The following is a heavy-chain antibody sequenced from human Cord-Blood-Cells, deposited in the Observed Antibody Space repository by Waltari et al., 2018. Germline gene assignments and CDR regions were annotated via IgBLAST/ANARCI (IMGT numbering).Heavy chain of an antibody. D-gene: IGHD2-21*01. CDR2: INHSGST. Sequence: QVQLQQWGAGLLKPSETLSLTCAVYGGSFSGYYWSWIRQPPGKGLEWIGEINHSGSTNYNPSLKSRVTRSVDTSKNQFSLKLSSVTAADTAVYYCARGPTYCGGDCYSAFDIWGQGTMVTVSS. V-gene: IGHV4-34*01. CDR3: ARGPTYCGGDCYSAFDI. J-gene: IGHJ3*02. CDR1: GGSFSGYY.